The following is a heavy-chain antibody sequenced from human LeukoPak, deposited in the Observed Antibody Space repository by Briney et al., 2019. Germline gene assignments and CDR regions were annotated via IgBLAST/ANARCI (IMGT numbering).Heavy chain of an antibody. D-gene: IGHD6-6*01. Sequence: GGSLRLSCAASGFTFSSYGMSWVRQAPGKGLEWVSSISDDGRSTYYADSVKGRFTISKDNSKNTMYLQMNNLGAEDTAIYYCAKRVPYTSSSVYFDYWGQGTLVTVSS. J-gene: IGHJ4*02. CDR3: AKRVPYTSSSVYFDY. V-gene: IGHV3-23*01. CDR2: ISDDGRST. CDR1: GFTFSSYG.